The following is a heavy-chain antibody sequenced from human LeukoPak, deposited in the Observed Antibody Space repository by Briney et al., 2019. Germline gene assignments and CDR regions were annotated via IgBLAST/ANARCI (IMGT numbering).Heavy chain of an antibody. Sequence: SETLSLTCTVSGGSISSGDYYWSWIRQPPGKGLEWIGYIYYSGSAYYNPSLKSRVTIPVDTSKNQFSLKLSSVTAADTAVYYCARFYGGNSHFDYWGQGTLVTVSS. J-gene: IGHJ4*02. D-gene: IGHD4-23*01. CDR3: ARFYGGNSHFDY. V-gene: IGHV4-30-4*01. CDR2: IYYSGSA. CDR1: GGSISSGDYY.